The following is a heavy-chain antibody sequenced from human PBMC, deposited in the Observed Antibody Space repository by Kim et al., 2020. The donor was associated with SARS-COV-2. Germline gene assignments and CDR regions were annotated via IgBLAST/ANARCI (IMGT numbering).Heavy chain of an antibody. Sequence: ASVKVSCKASGYTFTGYYMHWVRQAPGQGLEWMGRINPNSGGTNYAQKFQGRVTMTRDTSISTAYMELSRLRSDDTAVYYCAMDTTSSSGSYYYSYYFDYWGQGTLVTVSS. V-gene: IGHV1-2*06. J-gene: IGHJ4*02. CDR1: GYTFTGYY. D-gene: IGHD3-10*01. CDR3: AMDTTSSSGSYYYSYYFDY. CDR2: INPNSGGT.